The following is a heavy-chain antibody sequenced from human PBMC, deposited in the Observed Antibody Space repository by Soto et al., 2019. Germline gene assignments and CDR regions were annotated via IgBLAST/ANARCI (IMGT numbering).Heavy chain of an antibody. Sequence: SVKVSCKASGGTFSSYTISWVRQAPGQGLEWMGRIIPILGIANYAQKFQGRVTITADKSTSTAYMELSSLRSEDTAVYYCARIEAYSGYDNFDYWGQGTLVTVSS. CDR3: ARIEAYSGYDNFDY. CDR2: IIPILGIA. D-gene: IGHD5-12*01. CDR1: GGTFSSYT. V-gene: IGHV1-69*02. J-gene: IGHJ4*02.